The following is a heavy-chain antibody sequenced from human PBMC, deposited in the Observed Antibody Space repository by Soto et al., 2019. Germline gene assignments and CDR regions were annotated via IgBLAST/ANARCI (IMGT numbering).Heavy chain of an antibody. D-gene: IGHD3-10*01. Sequence: QVQLVQSGAELKKPGSSVKVSCKASGDTFSGYPINWVRQAPGEGLEWMGRIIPVFGKTNDAQRFEGRVTFTADESTNTAYMELRGLLSEVTAVYYCARDGGFGELKYWGPGTLVTVSS. CDR2: IIPVFGKT. J-gene: IGHJ4*02. V-gene: IGHV1-69*18. CDR1: GDTFSGYP. CDR3: ARDGGFGELKY.